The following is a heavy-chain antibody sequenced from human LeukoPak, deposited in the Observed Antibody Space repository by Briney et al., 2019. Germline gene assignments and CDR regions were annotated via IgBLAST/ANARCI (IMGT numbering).Heavy chain of an antibody. J-gene: IGHJ4*02. CDR3: ACDLNISPH. D-gene: IGHD2-21*01. Sequence: SVKVSCKASGFTFTSHDYSWVRQAPGQGLEWMGGIIPIFGTANYAQKFQGRVTITADESTSTAYMELSSLRSEDTAVYYCACDLNISPHWGQGTLVTVSS. CDR2: IIPIFGTA. V-gene: IGHV1-69*13. CDR1: GFTFTSHD.